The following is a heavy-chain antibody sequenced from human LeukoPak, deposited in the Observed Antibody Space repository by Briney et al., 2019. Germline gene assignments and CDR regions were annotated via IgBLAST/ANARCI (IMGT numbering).Heavy chain of an antibody. J-gene: IGHJ4*02. D-gene: IGHD3-10*01. V-gene: IGHV3-21*01. Sequence: GGSLRLSCAASGFTFSSYGMSWVRQAPGKGLEWVSSISSSSSYIYYADSVKGRFTISRDNAKNSLYLQMNSLRAEDTAVYYCARAIPPGGDYWGQGTLVTVSP. CDR2: ISSSSSYI. CDR1: GFTFSSYG. CDR3: ARAIPPGGDY.